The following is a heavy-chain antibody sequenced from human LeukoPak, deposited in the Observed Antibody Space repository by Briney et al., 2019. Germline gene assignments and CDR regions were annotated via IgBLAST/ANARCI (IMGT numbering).Heavy chain of an antibody. Sequence: ASVKVSCKASGYTFTSYYMHWVRQAPGQGLEWMGIINPSGGSTSYAQKFRGRVTMTRDTSTSTVYMELSSLRSEDTAVYYCAGAGYYYGMDVWGQGTTVTVSS. V-gene: IGHV1-46*01. CDR1: GYTFTSYY. J-gene: IGHJ6*02. CDR2: INPSGGST. CDR3: AGAGYYYGMDV.